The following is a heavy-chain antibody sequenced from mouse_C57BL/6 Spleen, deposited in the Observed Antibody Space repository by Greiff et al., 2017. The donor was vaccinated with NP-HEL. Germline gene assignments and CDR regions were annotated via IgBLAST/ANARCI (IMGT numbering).Heavy chain of an antibody. V-gene: IGHV1-50*01. CDR1: GYTFTSYW. CDR3: ARSRAGKL. CDR2: IDPSDSYT. J-gene: IGHJ2*01. Sequence: QVQLQQSGAELVKPGASVKLSCKASGYTFTSYWMQWVKQRPGQGLEWIGEIDPSDSYTNYNQKFKGKATLTVDTSSSTAYMQLSSLTSEDSAVYYCARSRAGKLWGQGTTLTVSS. D-gene: IGHD3-3*01.